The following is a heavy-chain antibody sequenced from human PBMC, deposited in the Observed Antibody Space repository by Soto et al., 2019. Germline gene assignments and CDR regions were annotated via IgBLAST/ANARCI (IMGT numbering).Heavy chain of an antibody. Sequence: QLQLQESGPGLVKPSQTLSLTCTVSGISISSIAYYWTWIRQSPGQGLEWIGCIDYSGTTYYNPSLKSRVSISEDTSKNQFSLKLTSVAAADTAMYYCASFGVASMNWFDPWGQGTLVTVSS. CDR1: GISISSIAYY. CDR3: ASFGVASMNWFDP. V-gene: IGHV4-30-4*01. D-gene: IGHD3-3*01. CDR2: IDYSGTT. J-gene: IGHJ5*02.